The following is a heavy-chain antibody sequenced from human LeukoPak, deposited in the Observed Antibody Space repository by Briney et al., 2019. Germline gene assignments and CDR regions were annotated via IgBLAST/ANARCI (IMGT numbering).Heavy chain of an antibody. CDR1: GFTFSSYA. J-gene: IGHJ4*02. CDR2: ISYDGSNK. V-gene: IGHV3-30-3*01. Sequence: GGSLRLSCAASGFTFSSYAMHWARQAPGKGLEWVAVISYDGSNKYYADSVKGRFTISRDNSKNTLYLQMNSLRAEDTAVYYCARDRMLLWFGELSDYWGQGTLVTVSS. CDR3: ARDRMLLWFGELSDY. D-gene: IGHD3-10*01.